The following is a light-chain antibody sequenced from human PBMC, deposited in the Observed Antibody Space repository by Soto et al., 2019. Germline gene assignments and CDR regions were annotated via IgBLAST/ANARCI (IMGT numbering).Light chain of an antibody. CDR1: QSISSW. CDR3: QQYNSYSGFT. J-gene: IGKJ3*01. CDR2: KAS. Sequence: DIQMTQSPSTLSASVGDRVTITCRASQSISSWLAWYQQKPGKAPKLLIYKASSLEGGVPSRFSGGGSGTEFTLTISSLQPDDFATYYCQQYNSYSGFTFGPVTKVDIK. V-gene: IGKV1-5*03.